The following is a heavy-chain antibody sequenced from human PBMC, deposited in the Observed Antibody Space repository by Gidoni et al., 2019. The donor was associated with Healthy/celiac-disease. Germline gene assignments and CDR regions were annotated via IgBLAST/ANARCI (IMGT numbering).Heavy chain of an antibody. CDR1: GFTFSSYG. CDR3: ARGGGYCSSTSCYPYYGMDV. Sequence: QVQLVESGGGVVQPGRSLRLSCAASGFTFSSYGMHWVRQAPGKGLEWVAVIWYDGSNKYYADSVKGRFTISRDNSKNTLYLQMNSLRAEDTAVYYCARGGGYCSSTSCYPYYGMDVWGQGTTVTVSS. V-gene: IGHV3-33*01. J-gene: IGHJ6*02. D-gene: IGHD2-2*01. CDR2: IWYDGSNK.